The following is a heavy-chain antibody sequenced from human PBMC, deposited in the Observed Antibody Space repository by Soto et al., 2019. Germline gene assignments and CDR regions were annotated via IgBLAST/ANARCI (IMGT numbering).Heavy chain of an antibody. CDR2: ISWNSGSI. V-gene: IGHV3-9*01. D-gene: IGHD6-19*01. CDR1: GFTFDDYA. Sequence: PGGSLRLSCAASGFTFDDYAMHWVRQAPGKGLEWVSGISWNSGSIGYADSVKGRFTISRDNAKNSLYLQMNSLRAEDTALYYCAKDIRGSGWTFDYWGQGTLVTVSS. J-gene: IGHJ4*02. CDR3: AKDIRGSGWTFDY.